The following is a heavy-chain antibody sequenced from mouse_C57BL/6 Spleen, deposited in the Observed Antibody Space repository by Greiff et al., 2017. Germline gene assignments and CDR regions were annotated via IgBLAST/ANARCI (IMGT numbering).Heavy chain of an antibody. V-gene: IGHV3-8*01. CDR2: ISYSGST. J-gene: IGHJ1*03. CDR1: GYSITSDY. Sequence: EVQLVESGPGLAKPSQTLFLTCSVTGYSITSDYWNWIRKFPGNKLEYMGYISYSGSTYYNPSLKSRISITRDTSKNQYYLQLNSVTTEDTATYSCARYYGSSYGYFDVWGTGTTVTVSS. CDR3: ARYYGSSYGYFDV. D-gene: IGHD1-1*01.